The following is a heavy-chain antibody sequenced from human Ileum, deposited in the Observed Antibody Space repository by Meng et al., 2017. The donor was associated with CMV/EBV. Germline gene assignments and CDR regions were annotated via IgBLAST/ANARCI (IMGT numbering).Heavy chain of an antibody. Sequence: GESLKISCKGSGYSFTSYWIGWVRQMPGKGLEWMGIIYPGDSDTRYSPSFQGQVTISADKSISTAYLQWSNLKASDTAMYYCARYLKWELNYFDYWGQGTLVTVSS. CDR3: ARYLKWELNYFDY. V-gene: IGHV5-51*01. D-gene: IGHD1-26*01. J-gene: IGHJ4*02. CDR2: IYPGDSDT. CDR1: GYSFTSYW.